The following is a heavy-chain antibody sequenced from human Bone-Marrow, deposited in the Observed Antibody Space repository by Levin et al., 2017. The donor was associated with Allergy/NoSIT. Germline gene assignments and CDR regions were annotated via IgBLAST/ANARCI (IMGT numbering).Heavy chain of an antibody. CDR3: ARFTSGYLLSYFDH. CDR1: GFTFRSYW. CDR2: INSDGSTT. V-gene: IGHV3-74*01. J-gene: IGHJ4*02. D-gene: IGHD3-22*01. Sequence: GGSLRLSCAASGFTFRSYWMHWVRQAPGKGLLWVARINSDGSTTSYADSVKGRFTISRDNAKNTLFLQLNSLRAEDTAVYYCARFTSGYLLSYFDHWGQGNLVTVSS.